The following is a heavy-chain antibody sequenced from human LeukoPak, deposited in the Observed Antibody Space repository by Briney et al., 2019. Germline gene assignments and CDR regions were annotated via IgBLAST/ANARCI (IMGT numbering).Heavy chain of an antibody. Sequence: PSETLSLTCTVSGGSISSYYWSWIRQPPGEGLEWIGYIYYSGSTNYNLSLKSRVTISVDTSKNQFSLKLSSVTAADTAVYYCARSSGYSYGYPSRHFDYWGQGTLVTVSS. CDR2: IYYSGST. CDR1: GGSISSYY. J-gene: IGHJ4*02. D-gene: IGHD5-18*01. V-gene: IGHV4-59*08. CDR3: ARSSGYSYGYPSRHFDY.